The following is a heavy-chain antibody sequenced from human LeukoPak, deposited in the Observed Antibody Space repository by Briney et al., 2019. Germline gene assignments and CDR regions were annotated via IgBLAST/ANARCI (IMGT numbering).Heavy chain of an antibody. V-gene: IGHV4-59*01. CDR3: ARDVPRSAGYPDN. J-gene: IGHJ4*02. CDR2: IYYSGST. Sequence: SETLSLTCTVSGGSITSYYWSWIRQPPGKGLEWIGYIYYSGSTNYNPSLKSRVTISVDTSKNQFSLKLGSVTAADTAVYYCARDVPRSAGYPDNWGQGTLVTVSS. CDR1: GGSITSYY. D-gene: IGHD2-15*01.